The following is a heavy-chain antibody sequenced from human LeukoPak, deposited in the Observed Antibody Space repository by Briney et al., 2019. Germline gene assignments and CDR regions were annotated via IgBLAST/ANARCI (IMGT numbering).Heavy chain of an antibody. Sequence: SETLSLTCVVSGGYISSSSYYWGWIRQPPGKGLEWIGTIYYTGSTYYNPSLNSRVTMFEDTSKNEFSLMLTSVTAADTAVYYCARRLFYGSGTYDRWGQGTLVTVSS. CDR3: ARRLFYGSGTYDR. D-gene: IGHD3-10*01. J-gene: IGHJ4*02. V-gene: IGHV4-39*01. CDR1: GGYISSSSYY. CDR2: IYYTGST.